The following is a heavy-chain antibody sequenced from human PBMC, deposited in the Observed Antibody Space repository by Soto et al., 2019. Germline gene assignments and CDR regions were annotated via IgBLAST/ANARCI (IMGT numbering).Heavy chain of an antibody. Sequence: LXLSCAASGFTFTDYYMSWNHQAPGKGLEWVSYISSSGTTIYYADSLKGRFTISRDNAKNSLYLQMNSLTAEDTAVYYCAREPHDFWSGFYAWGQGSLVTVSS. CDR1: GFTFTDYY. D-gene: IGHD3-3*01. CDR3: AREPHDFWSGFYA. J-gene: IGHJ5*02. V-gene: IGHV3-11*01. CDR2: ISSSGTTI.